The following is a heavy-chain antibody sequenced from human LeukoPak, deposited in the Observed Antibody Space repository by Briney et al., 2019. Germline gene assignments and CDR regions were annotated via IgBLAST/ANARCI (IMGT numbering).Heavy chain of an antibody. D-gene: IGHD3-10*01. CDR2: ISAYNGST. J-gene: IGHJ6*02. CDR3: ARDYYGSGSYYYHHSSMDV. CDR1: GYTFTSYG. V-gene: IGHV1-18*01. Sequence: GASVKVSCKASGYTFTSYGISWVRQAPGQGLEWMGWISAYNGSTNYAQKLQGRVTMTTDKSTSTAYMELSSLRSEDTAVYYCARDYYGSGSYYYHHSSMDVWGQGTTVTVSS.